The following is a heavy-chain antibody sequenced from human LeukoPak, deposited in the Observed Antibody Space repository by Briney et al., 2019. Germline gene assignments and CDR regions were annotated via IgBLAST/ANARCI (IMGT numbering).Heavy chain of an antibody. CDR1: GYTFTSYG. D-gene: IGHD3-22*01. V-gene: IGHV1-18*01. J-gene: IGHJ4*02. CDR2: ISAYNGNT. Sequence: ASVKVSCKASGYTFTSYGISWVRRAPGQGLEWMGWISAYNGNTNYAQKLQGRVTMTTDTSTSTAYMELRSLRSDDTAVYYCAGDQNYDSSGYTHWGQGTLVTVSS. CDR3: AGDQNYDSSGYTH.